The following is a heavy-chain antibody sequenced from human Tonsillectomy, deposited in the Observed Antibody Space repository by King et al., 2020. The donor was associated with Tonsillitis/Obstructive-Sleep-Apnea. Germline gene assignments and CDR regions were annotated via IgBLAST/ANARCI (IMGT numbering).Heavy chain of an antibody. J-gene: IGHJ3*02. CDR1: GGSITSSAYY. Sequence: QLQESGPGLVKPSETLSLSCTVSGGSITSSAYYWGWIRQPPGKGLEWIGSIFYSWSTYYNPSLKSRVTISVDTSKNQFSLKLSSVTAADTAVYYCARDPRRYYDSSGYYYSRDAFDIWGQGTMVTVSS. CDR2: IFYSWST. CDR3: ARDPRRYYDSSGYYYSRDAFDI. V-gene: IGHV4-39*01. D-gene: IGHD3-22*01.